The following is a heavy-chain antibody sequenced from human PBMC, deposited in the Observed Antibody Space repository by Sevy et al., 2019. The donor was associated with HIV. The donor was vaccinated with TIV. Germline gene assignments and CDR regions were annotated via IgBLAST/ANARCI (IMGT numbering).Heavy chain of an antibody. CDR3: AREVGGFNWGPYYFDS. J-gene: IGHJ4*02. D-gene: IGHD3-16*01. CDR2: IKQDQSEK. CDR1: GFIFTDYW. Sequence: GGSLRLSCETSGFIFTDYWMSWVRQIPGKGLEWVATIKQDQSEKYYVDSVKGGFAISRDSAKKSVSLRMHGLRAEDMGLYFCAREVGGFNWGPYYFDSWGQGTLVTVSS. V-gene: IGHV3-7*01.